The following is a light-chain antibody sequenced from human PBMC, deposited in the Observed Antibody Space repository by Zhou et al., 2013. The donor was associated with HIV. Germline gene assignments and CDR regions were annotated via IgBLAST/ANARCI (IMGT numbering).Light chain of an antibody. V-gene: IGKV1-33*01. CDR1: QSITYY. J-gene: IGKJ3*01. CDR3: QQLHNVPFT. CDR2: DAS. Sequence: DIQMTQSPSSLSASVGDRVTITCRASQSITYYLNWYQQKPGKAPKLLIYDASNLESGVPSRFSGGGSGTDFTFTISSLQPEDIATYYCQQLHNVPFTFGPGTKVDIK.